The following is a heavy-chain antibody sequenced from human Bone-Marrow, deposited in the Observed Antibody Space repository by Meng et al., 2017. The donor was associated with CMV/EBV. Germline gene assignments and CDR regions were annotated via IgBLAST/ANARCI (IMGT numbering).Heavy chain of an antibody. CDR2: IHPGDSDT. D-gene: IGHD2-2*01. J-gene: IGHJ5*02. CDR1: GYSFTSYW. V-gene: IGHV5-51*01. CDR3: ARRRVGGYQLWFDP. Sequence: GESLKISCKGSGYSFTSYWIGWVRHMPGKGLEWMGIIHPGDSDTRYSPSFHGRVTISADKSISTAYLQWSSLKASDTAMDYCARRRVGGYQLWFDPWGQGTLVTVSS.